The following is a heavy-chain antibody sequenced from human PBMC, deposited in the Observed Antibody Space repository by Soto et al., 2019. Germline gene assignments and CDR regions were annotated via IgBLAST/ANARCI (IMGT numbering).Heavy chain of an antibody. Sequence: QVQLVQSGAEVKKPGASVKVSCKASGYTFTSYAMHWVRQAPGQRLEWMGWINAGNGNTKYSQKFQGRVTITRDTSASTAYMELSSLRSEGTAVYYCAIFGVVNDQSPPAPTEYWGQGTLVTVSS. CDR3: AIFGVVNDQSPPAPTEY. V-gene: IGHV1-3*01. CDR1: GYTFTSYA. J-gene: IGHJ4*02. CDR2: INAGNGNT. D-gene: IGHD3-3*01.